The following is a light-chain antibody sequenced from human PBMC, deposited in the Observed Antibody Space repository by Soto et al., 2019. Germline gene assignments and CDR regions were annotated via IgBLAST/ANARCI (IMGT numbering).Light chain of an antibody. CDR1: SSYVGGYNY. Sequence: QSALTQPPSASGSPGQSVTISCTGTSSYVGGYNYVSWYQQHPGKAPKLMIYEVSKRPSGVPDRFSGSKSGNTASLTVYGLPAEDEADYYCCSYAGSNNPRVFGTGTKLTVL. CDR2: EVS. J-gene: IGLJ1*01. V-gene: IGLV2-8*01. CDR3: CSYAGSNNPRV.